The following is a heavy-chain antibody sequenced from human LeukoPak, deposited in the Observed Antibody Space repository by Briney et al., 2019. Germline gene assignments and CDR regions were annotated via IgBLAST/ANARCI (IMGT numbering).Heavy chain of an antibody. J-gene: IGHJ3*02. CDR1: GYTFTSYA. CDR2: INADNGNT. V-gene: IGHV1-3*01. CDR3: ARRFYYGSGSYYHDAFDI. Sequence: ASVKVSCKASGYTFTSYAMHWVRQAPGQRLEWMGWINADNGNTKYSQKFQGRVTITRDTSASTAYMELSSLRSEDTAVYYCARRFYYGSGSYYHDAFDIWGQGTMVTVSS. D-gene: IGHD3-10*01.